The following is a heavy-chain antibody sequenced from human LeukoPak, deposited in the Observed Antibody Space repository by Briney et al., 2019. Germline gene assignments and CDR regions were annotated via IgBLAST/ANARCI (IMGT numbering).Heavy chain of an antibody. CDR2: IYHSGST. Sequence: PSETLSLTCTASGYSISSGYYWGWIRQPPGKGLEWIGSIYHSGSTYYNPSLKSRVTISVDTSKNQFSLKLSSVTAADTAVYYCARDLEYIEANMILDAFDIWGQGTMVTVSS. J-gene: IGHJ3*02. D-gene: IGHD6-6*01. CDR3: ARDLEYIEANMILDAFDI. V-gene: IGHV4-38-2*02. CDR1: GYSISSGYY.